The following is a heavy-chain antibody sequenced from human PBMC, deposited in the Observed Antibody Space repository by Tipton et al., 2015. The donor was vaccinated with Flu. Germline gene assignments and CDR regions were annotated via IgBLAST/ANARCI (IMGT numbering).Heavy chain of an antibody. V-gene: IGHV3-23*01. D-gene: IGHD4-17*01. CDR3: ANFDGAP. CDR1: GINFSRYA. Sequence: SLRLSCAASGINFSRYAMHWVRQAPGKGLEWVSGISDSGGSTYYADSVKGRFTISRDNSKNTMNLQMNSLRVEDTAVYYCANFDGAPWGQGTLVTVSS. J-gene: IGHJ5*01. CDR2: ISDSGGST.